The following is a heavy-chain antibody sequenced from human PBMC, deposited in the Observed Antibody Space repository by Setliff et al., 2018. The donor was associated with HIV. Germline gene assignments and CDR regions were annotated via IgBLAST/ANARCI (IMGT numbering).Heavy chain of an antibody. CDR1: GGSFSGYS. CDR3: ARGQEAFPAPHYMDV. V-gene: IGHV4-34*01. CDR2: INHSGST. J-gene: IGHJ6*04. Sequence: KPSETLSLTCAVYGGSFSGYSWGWIRQPPGKGLEWIGEINHSGSTNYNPSLKGRVTISVDTSKRQFSLNLTSVTAADTAVYYCARGQEAFPAPHYMDVWGKGTTVTVSS.